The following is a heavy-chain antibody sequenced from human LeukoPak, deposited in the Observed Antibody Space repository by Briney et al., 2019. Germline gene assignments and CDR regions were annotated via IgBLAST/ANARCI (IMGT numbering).Heavy chain of an antibody. D-gene: IGHD2-15*01. J-gene: IGHJ4*02. Sequence: SETLSLTCAVYGGSFSGYYWSWIRQPPGKGLEWIGEINHSGSTNYNPSLKSRVTISVDTSKNQFSLKLSSVTAADTAVYYCARRACSGGSCYLTFFDYWGQGTLVTVSS. V-gene: IGHV4-34*01. CDR2: INHSGST. CDR3: ARRACSGGSCYLTFFDY. CDR1: GGSFSGYY.